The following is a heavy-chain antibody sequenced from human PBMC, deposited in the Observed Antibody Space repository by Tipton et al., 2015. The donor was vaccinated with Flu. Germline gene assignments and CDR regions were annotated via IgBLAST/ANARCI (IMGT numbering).Heavy chain of an antibody. CDR3: ARRDYSNYVSEPKNWFDS. D-gene: IGHD4-11*01. J-gene: IGHJ5*01. CDR2: IFHSGNS. V-gene: IGHV4-38-2*01. Sequence: LRLSCADSGFSIRSSNYYWGWIRQPPGKGLEWIGNIFHSGNSYHNPSLKSRVTMSVETSKNQFSLKLSSVTAADTAVYYCARRDYSNYVSEPKNWFDSWGQGALVIVSS. CDR1: GFSIRSSNYY.